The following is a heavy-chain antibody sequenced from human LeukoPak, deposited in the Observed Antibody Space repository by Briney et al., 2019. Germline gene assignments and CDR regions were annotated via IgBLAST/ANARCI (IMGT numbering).Heavy chain of an antibody. CDR3: ARTCIGGTCYFIY. CDR2: ISAFNGNT. V-gene: IGHV1-18*01. CDR1: GYTFTSYG. J-gene: IGHJ4*02. D-gene: IGHD2-15*01. Sequence: ASVKVSCKPSGYTFTSYGISWVRQAPGQGLEWMGWISAFNGNTKYAQNFQDRVTMTTDTSTGTAYMELRSLRSDDTAVYYCARTCIGGTCYFIYWGQGTLVTVSS.